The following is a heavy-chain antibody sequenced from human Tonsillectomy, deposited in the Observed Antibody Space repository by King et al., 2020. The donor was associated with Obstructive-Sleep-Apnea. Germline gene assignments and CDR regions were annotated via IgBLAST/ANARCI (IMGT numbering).Heavy chain of an antibody. Sequence: QLQESGPGLVKPSETLSLTCTVSGGSLSSFYWTWIRQPPGKGLEWIGYIYYSGSTNYNPSLKSRVTISLDTSKNQFSLKLSSVTAADTAVYYCARGELQARTWGADTYWYFDLWGRGTPVTVSS. CDR1: GGSLSSFY. CDR3: ARGELQARTWGADTYWYFDL. CDR2: IYYSGST. D-gene: IGHD1-7*01. V-gene: IGHV4-59*12. J-gene: IGHJ2*01.